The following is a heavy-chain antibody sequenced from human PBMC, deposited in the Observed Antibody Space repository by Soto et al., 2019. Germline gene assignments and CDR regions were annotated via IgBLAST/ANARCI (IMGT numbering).Heavy chain of an antibody. V-gene: IGHV1-2*02. CDR2: INSNNGGT. CDR1: GYTFTGYY. Sequence: GASVKVSCKASGYTFTGYYMHWVRQAPGQGLEWMGWINSNNGGTNYAQKFQGRVTMTRDTSISTAYMELSRLRSDDTAVYYCARAWGSSDRYNWFDPWGQGTLVTVSS. D-gene: IGHD6-13*01. J-gene: IGHJ5*02. CDR3: ARAWGSSDRYNWFDP.